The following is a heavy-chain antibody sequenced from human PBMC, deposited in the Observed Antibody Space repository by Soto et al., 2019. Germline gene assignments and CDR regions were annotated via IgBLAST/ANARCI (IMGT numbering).Heavy chain of an antibody. Sequence: PGGSLRLSCAASGFTFSSYAMSWVRQAPGKGLEWVSAISGSGGSTYYADSVKSRFTISRDNSKNTLYLQMNSLRAEDTAVYYCAKVVAARPEYYFDYWGQGTLVTVSS. CDR2: ISGSGGST. V-gene: IGHV3-23*01. J-gene: IGHJ4*02. D-gene: IGHD6-6*01. CDR3: AKVVAARPEYYFDY. CDR1: GFTFSSYA.